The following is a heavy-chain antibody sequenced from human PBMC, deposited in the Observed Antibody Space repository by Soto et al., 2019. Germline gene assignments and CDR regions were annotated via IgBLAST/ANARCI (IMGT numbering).Heavy chain of an antibody. CDR3: ARVSGSYYYGMDV. D-gene: IGHD1-26*01. Sequence: QVQLQESGPGLVKPSGTLSLTCAVSGGSISSSNWWSWVRQPPGKGLEWIGEIYHSGSTNYNPSLKSRVTISVDNSKNQFSLKLSSVIAADTAVYYCARVSGSYYYGMDVWGQGTTVTVSS. J-gene: IGHJ6*02. CDR2: IYHSGST. V-gene: IGHV4-4*02. CDR1: GGSISSSNW.